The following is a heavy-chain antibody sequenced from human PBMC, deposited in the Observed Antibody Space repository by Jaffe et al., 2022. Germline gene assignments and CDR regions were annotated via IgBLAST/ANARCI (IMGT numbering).Heavy chain of an antibody. CDR2: IYWDDDK. Sequence: QITLKESGPTLVKPTQTLTLTCTFSGFSLSTSGVGVGWIRQPPGKALEWLALIYWDDDKRYSPSLKSRLTITKDTSKNQVVLTMTNMDPVDTATYYCAHRLPKGKYSSSWSTFDPWGQGTLVTVSS. J-gene: IGHJ5*02. D-gene: IGHD6-13*01. CDR1: GFSLSTSGVG. CDR3: AHRLPKGKYSSSWSTFDP. V-gene: IGHV2-5*02.